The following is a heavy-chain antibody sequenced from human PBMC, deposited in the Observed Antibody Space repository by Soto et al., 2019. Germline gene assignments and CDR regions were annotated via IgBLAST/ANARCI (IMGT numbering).Heavy chain of an antibody. D-gene: IGHD5-12*01. CDR1: SYTFTRSG. V-gene: IGHV1-18*01. CDR3: AREGVAPYYYYGMDV. CDR2: ISTYNGDT. J-gene: IGHJ6*02. Sequence: GASVKVSCKASSYTFTRSGISWVRQAPGQGLEWMGWISTYNGDTNYAQTFQGRVTMTTDTSTSTVHMEVRSLRSDDTAVYYCAREGVAPYYYYGMDVWGQGTPVTVSS.